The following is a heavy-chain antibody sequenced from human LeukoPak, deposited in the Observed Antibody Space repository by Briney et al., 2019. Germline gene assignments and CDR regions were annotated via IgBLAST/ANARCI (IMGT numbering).Heavy chain of an antibody. CDR1: GYSFNSYW. J-gene: IGHJ4*02. CDR2: IYPGDSDT. V-gene: IGHV5-51*01. CDR3: ARNHDYVNFDY. Sequence: ESLKISCKGSGYSFNSYWIGWVRQMPGKGLEWMGIIYPGDSDTRYSPSVQGQVTISADKSISTAYLQWSSLKASDTAMYYCARNHDYVNFDYWGQGTLVTVSS. D-gene: IGHD3-16*01.